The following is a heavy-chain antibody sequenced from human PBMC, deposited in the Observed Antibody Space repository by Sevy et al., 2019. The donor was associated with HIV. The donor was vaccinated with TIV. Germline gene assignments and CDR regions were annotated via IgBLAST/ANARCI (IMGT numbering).Heavy chain of an antibody. V-gene: IGHV3-23*01. Sequence: GGSLRLSCAASGFTFSSYAMSWVRQAPGKGLEWVSATSGSGGSTYYADSVKGRFTISRDNSKNTLYLQMNSLRAEDTAVYYCAKGQITMVRGGYFDYWGQGTLVTVSS. CDR1: GFTFSSYA. CDR3: AKGQITMVRGGYFDY. J-gene: IGHJ4*02. CDR2: TSGSGGST. D-gene: IGHD3-10*01.